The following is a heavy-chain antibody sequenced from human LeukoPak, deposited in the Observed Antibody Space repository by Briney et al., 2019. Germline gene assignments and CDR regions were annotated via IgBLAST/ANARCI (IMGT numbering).Heavy chain of an antibody. D-gene: IGHD1-1*01. CDR3: ARAPRTTGTTTIWFDP. J-gene: IGHJ5*02. CDR1: GVSISSGSYD. V-gene: IGHV4-61*02. CDR2: IYTSGST. Sequence: SQTLSLTCTVSGVSISSGSYDWSWIRQPAGKGLEWIGRIYTSGSTNYNPSLKSRITISVDTSKTQFSLKLSSVTAADTAVYYCARAPRTTGTTTIWFDPWGQGTLVTVSS.